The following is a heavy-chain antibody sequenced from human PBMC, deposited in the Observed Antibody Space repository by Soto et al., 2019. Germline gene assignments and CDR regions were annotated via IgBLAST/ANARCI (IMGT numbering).Heavy chain of an antibody. J-gene: IGHJ4*02. D-gene: IGHD2-2*01. CDR2: ISGNGGST. CDR1: GFTFSTYA. V-gene: IGHV3-64D*06. Sequence: PGGSLRLSCLASGFTFSTYAIHWIRQAPGKGLEYVSAISGNGGSTYYADSVKDRVTISRDNSKNTVYLQMSSLRSEDTAGYYCVARYCSSTTCYQVDYWGQGTLVTVSS. CDR3: VARYCSSTTCYQVDY.